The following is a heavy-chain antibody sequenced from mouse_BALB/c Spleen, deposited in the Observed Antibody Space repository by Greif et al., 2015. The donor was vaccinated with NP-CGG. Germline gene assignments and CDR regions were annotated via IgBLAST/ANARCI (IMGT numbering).Heavy chain of an antibody. D-gene: IGHD6-2*01. CDR2: ISSGGSYT. J-gene: IGHJ4*01. CDR1: GFTFSSYG. CDR3: ARHSLPLAMDY. V-gene: IGHV5-6*01. Sequence: EVQGVESGGDLVKPGGSLKLSCAASGFTFSSYGMSWVRQTPDKRLEWVATISSGGSYTYYPDSVKGRFTISRDNAKNTLYLQMSSLKSEDTAMYYCARHSLPLAMDYWGQGTSVTVSS.